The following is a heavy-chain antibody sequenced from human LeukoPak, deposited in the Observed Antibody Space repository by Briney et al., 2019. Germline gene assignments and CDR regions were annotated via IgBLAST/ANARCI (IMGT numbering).Heavy chain of an antibody. CDR2: IYYSGST. CDR3: ARVRLLWFGEPLYGMDV. J-gene: IGHJ6*02. Sequence: SETLSLTCTVSSGSISSYYWSWIRQPPGKGLEWIGYIYYSGSTNYNPSLKSRVTISVDTSKNQFSLKLSSVTAADTAVYYCARVRLLWFGEPLYGMDVWGQGTTVTVSS. D-gene: IGHD3-10*01. V-gene: IGHV4-59*01. CDR1: SGSISSYY.